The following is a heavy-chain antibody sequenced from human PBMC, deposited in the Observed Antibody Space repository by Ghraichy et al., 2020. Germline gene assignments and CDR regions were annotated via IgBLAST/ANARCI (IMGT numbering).Heavy chain of an antibody. CDR2: INHSGST. V-gene: IGHV4-34*01. CDR3: ARVGWEGIPLPFDY. J-gene: IGHJ4*02. D-gene: IGHD1-26*01. Sequence: SETLSLTCAVYGGSFSGYYWSWIRQPPGKGLEWIGEINHSGSTNYNPSLKSRVTISVDTSKNQFSLKLSSVTAADTAVYYCARVGWEGIPLPFDYWGQGTLVTVSS. CDR1: GGSFSGYY.